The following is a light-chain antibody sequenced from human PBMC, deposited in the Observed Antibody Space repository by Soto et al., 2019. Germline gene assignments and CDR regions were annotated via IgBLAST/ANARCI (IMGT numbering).Light chain of an antibody. CDR3: QQSYSTLIT. Sequence: IQMTQSPSTLSASVGDSVTITCLASQSISSYLNCYQQKPGKAPKLLIYAASSFQSGVPSRFSGSGSGTDFTLTISSLQPEDFATYYCQQSYSTLITFGQGTRLEIK. CDR1: QSISSY. CDR2: AAS. V-gene: IGKV1-39*01. J-gene: IGKJ5*01.